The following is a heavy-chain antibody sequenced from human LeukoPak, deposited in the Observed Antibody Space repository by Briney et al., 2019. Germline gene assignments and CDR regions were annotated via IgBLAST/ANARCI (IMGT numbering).Heavy chain of an antibody. CDR1: GGSFSGYY. CDR2: INHSGST. D-gene: IGHD6-19*01. CDR3: ARGRKIAVAVSWFDP. J-gene: IGHJ5*02. Sequence: SETLSLTCAVYGGSFSGYYWSWIRQPPGKGLEWIGEINHSGSTNYNPCLKSRVTISVDTSKIQFSLKLRSVTAADTAVYYCARGRKIAVAVSWFDPWGQGTLVTVSS. V-gene: IGHV4-34*01.